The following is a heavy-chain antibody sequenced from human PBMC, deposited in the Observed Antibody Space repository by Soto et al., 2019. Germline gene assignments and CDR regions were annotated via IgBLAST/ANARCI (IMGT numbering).Heavy chain of an antibody. CDR2: ISYDGSNK. J-gene: IGHJ4*02. CDR3: AWERLYYRSGIGFDY. CDR1: GFTFSSYA. D-gene: IGHD3-16*02. Sequence: QVQQVESGGGVVQPGRSLRLSCAASGFTFSSYAMHWVRQAPGKGLEWVAVISYDGSNKYYADSVKGRFTISRDNFKNTLGLQKISLSADDSDMSYCAWERLYYRSGIGFDYWGQGTLVTVSS. V-gene: IGHV3-30-3*01.